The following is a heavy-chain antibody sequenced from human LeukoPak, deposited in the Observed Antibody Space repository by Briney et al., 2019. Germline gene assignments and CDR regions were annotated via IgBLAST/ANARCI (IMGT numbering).Heavy chain of an antibody. CDR1: GGSISSYY. CDR3: ARWSLAGATLEY. Sequence: PSETLSLTCTVSGGSISSYYWSWIRQPPGEGLEWIGYIYYTGGTNYYPSLKSRVTISVDTSKNQFSLKLTSVTAADTAVYYCARWSLAGATLEYWGQGTLVTVSS. CDR2: IYYTGGT. D-gene: IGHD1-26*01. V-gene: IGHV4-59*01. J-gene: IGHJ4*02.